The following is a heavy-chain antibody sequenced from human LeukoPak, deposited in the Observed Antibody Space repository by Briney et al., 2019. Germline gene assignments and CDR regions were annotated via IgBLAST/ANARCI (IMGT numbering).Heavy chain of an antibody. D-gene: IGHD3-22*01. CDR3: ARRRSGYYWDYFDY. CDR1: GYSFTNYG. Sequence: ASVKVSCKTSGYSFTNYGITWVRQAPGQGLEWKGWISGYNSKPFYAQNFQGRVTMTTDTSTSTVYMEVRSLRSDDTAVYYCARRRSGYYWDYFDYWGQGTLVTVSS. J-gene: IGHJ4*02. CDR2: ISGYNSKP. V-gene: IGHV1-18*01.